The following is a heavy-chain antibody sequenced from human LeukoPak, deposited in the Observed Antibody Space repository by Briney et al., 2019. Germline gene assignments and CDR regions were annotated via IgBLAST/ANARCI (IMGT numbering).Heavy chain of an antibody. CDR2: ISAYNGNT. CDR3: AREHRYCSTSCPRYAYYYYYMDV. CDR1: GYTFTSYG. J-gene: IGHJ6*03. Sequence: ASVKVSCKASGYTFTSYGISWVRQAPGQGLEWMGWISAYNGNTNYAQKLQGRVTMTTDTSTSTAYMELRSLRSDDTAVYYCAREHRYCSTSCPRYAYYYYYMDVWGKGTTVTVSS. V-gene: IGHV1-18*01. D-gene: IGHD2-2*01.